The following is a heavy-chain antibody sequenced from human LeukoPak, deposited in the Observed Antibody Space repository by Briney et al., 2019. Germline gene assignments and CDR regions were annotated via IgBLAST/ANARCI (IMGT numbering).Heavy chain of an antibody. Sequence: ASVKVSCKASGYTFTSYDINWVRQATGQGLEWMGWMNPNSGNTDYAQKFQGRFTITINTSISTAYMELSSLRSEDTAVYYCARDEYYDSSGYFKYWGQGTLVTVSS. J-gene: IGHJ4*02. CDR1: GYTFTSYD. CDR2: MNPNSGNT. D-gene: IGHD3-22*01. CDR3: ARDEYYDSSGYFKY. V-gene: IGHV1-8*03.